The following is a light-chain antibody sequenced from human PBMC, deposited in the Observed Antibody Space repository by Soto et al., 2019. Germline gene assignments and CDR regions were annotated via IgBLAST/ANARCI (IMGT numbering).Light chain of an antibody. CDR2: KAS. CDR3: QQYNSYRA. CDR1: DSIDSW. Sequence: DIQMTQSPSTLSASVGDRVTITCRASDSIDSWLSWHQHKPGRAPKLLISKASSLESGVPSRFSGSGFGTEFTLTISSLQPDDFATYYCQQYNSYRAFGQGTKVDI. V-gene: IGKV1-5*03. J-gene: IGKJ1*01.